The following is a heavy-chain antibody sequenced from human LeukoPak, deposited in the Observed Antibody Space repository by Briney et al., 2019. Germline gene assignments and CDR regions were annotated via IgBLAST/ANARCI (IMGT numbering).Heavy chain of an antibody. CDR2: ISGSGGST. V-gene: IGHV3-23*01. CDR1: GFTFSSYA. CDR3: AKDLAVAGTSADYYYGMDV. J-gene: IGHJ6*02. Sequence: GGSLRLSCAASGFTFSSYAMSWVRQAPGKGLEWVSAISGSGGSTYYADSVKGRFTISRDNSKNTLYLQMNSLRAEDTAVYYCAKDLAVAGTSADYYYGMDVWGQGTTVTVSS. D-gene: IGHD6-19*01.